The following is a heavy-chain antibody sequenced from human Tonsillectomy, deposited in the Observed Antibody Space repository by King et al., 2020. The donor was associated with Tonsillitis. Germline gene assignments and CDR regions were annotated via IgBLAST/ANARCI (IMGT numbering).Heavy chain of an antibody. CDR2: INPNSGGS. CDR1: GYTFTDYY. CDR3: ARYHNIRLPATGFVY. J-gene: IGHJ4*02. Sequence: VQLVESGAEVKKPGASVRVSCKASGYTFTDYYMHWVRQAPGQGLEWMGWINPNSGGSNSAQKFQGRVTMTRDTSISAAYMELSRLRSDDTAVYYCARYHNIRLPATGFVYWGQGTLVTVSS. D-gene: IGHD3-10*01. V-gene: IGHV1-2*02.